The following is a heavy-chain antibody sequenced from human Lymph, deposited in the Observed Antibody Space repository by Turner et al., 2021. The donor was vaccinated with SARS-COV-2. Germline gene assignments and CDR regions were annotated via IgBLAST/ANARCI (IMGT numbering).Heavy chain of an antibody. CDR1: GFTFDDYA. D-gene: IGHD1-26*01. V-gene: IGHV3-9*01. CDR3: AKDLAGTYYSSFDY. J-gene: IGHJ4*02. CDR2: INWSGGSI. Sequence: EVQLVESWGGLVQPGRSLRPSCAASGFTFDDYAMHWVRQAPGKGLEWVSGINWSGGSIAYADSVKGRFTISRDNPKNSLYLQMNSLRAEDTAFYYCAKDLAGTYYSSFDYWGQGTLVTVSS.